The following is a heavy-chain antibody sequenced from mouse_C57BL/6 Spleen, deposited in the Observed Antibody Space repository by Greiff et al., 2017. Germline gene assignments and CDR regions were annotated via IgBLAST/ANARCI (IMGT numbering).Heavy chain of an antibody. D-gene: IGHD2-4*01. V-gene: IGHV5-17*01. J-gene: IGHJ1*03. Sequence: EVKLMESGGGLVKPGGSLKLSCAASGFTFSDYGMHWVRQAPETGLEWVAYISSGSSTIYYADTVKGRFTISRDNAKNTLFLQMTSLRSEDTAMYYCARRAYDYDGYVDVWGTGTTVTVSS. CDR1: GFTFSDYG. CDR3: ARRAYDYDGYVDV. CDR2: ISSGSSTI.